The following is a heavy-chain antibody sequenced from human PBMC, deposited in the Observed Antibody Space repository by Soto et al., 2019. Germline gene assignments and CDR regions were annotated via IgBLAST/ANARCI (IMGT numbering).Heavy chain of an antibody. CDR1: GYSFTSYW. D-gene: IGHD3-22*01. CDR2: IYPGDSDT. J-gene: IGHJ4*02. Sequence: PGESLKISCKGSGYSFTSYWIGLVRQLPGKGLECMWIIYPGDSDTRYSPSFQGQVTISADKSISTAYLQWSSLKASDTAMYYCAILYYDSSGYYGYYFDYWGQGTLVTVSS. V-gene: IGHV5-51*01. CDR3: AILYYDSSGYYGYYFDY.